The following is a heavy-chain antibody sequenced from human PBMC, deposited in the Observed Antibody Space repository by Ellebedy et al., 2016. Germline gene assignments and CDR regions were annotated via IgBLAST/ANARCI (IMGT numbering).Heavy chain of an antibody. J-gene: IGHJ4*02. V-gene: IGHV4-59*01. Sequence: SETLSLXXTVSGGSISSYYWSWIRQPPGKGLEWIGYIYYSGNTNYNPSLKSRVTISVDTSKNQFSLKLSSVTAADTAVYYCARGSAVVTAIPFDYWGQGTLVTVSS. CDR2: IYYSGNT. CDR1: GGSISSYY. CDR3: ARGSAVVTAIPFDY. D-gene: IGHD2-21*02.